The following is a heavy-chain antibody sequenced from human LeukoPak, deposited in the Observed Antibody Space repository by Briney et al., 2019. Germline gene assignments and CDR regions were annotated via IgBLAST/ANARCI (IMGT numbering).Heavy chain of an antibody. CDR3: ARRTDLNWFDP. J-gene: IGHJ5*02. CDR2: IYYSGST. CDR1: GGSISSSSYY. V-gene: IGHV4-39*01. Sequence: SETLSLTCTVSGGSISSSSYYWGWIRQPPGKGLEWIGSIYYSGSTYYNPSLKSRVTISVDTSKNQFSLKLSSVTAADTAVYYCARRTDLNWFDPWGQGTLATVSS.